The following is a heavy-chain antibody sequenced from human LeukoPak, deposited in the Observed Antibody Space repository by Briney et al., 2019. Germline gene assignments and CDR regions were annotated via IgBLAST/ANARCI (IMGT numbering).Heavy chain of an antibody. V-gene: IGHV4-34*01. CDR3: ARKDWKGASPINWFDP. Sequence: SETLSLTCAVYGGSFSGYYWSWIRQPPGKGLEWIGEINHSGSTNYNPSLKSRVTISVDTSKNQFSLKLSSVTAADTAVYYCARKDWKGASPINWFDPWGQGTLVTVSS. CDR1: GGSFSGYY. CDR2: INHSGST. D-gene: IGHD1-1*01. J-gene: IGHJ5*02.